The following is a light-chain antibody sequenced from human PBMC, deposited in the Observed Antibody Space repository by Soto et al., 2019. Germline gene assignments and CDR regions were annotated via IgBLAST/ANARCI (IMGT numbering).Light chain of an antibody. CDR2: DVT. CDR1: SSDVGGYNY. J-gene: IGLJ1*01. CDR3: SSYTTSNTRQIV. V-gene: IGLV2-14*03. Sequence: QSVLTQPASVSGSPGQSITISCTGTSSDVGGYNYVSWYQHHPGKAPKLIIYDVTNRPSGVSNPLSGSKSGNTASLTISGLQPEDEADYYCSSYTTSNTRQIVFGTGTKVT.